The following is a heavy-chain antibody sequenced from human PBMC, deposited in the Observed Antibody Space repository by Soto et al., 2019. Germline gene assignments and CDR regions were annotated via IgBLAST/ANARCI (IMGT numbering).Heavy chain of an antibody. D-gene: IGHD2-2*01. CDR3: ARDQAVPAARGAFDI. J-gene: IGHJ3*02. CDR2: IWYDGSNK. Sequence: GGSLRLSCAASGFTFSSYGMHWVRQAPGKGLEWVAVIWYDGSNKYYADSVKGRFTISRDNSKNTLYLQMNSLRAEDTAVYYCARDQAVPAARGAFDIWGQGTMVTVSS. CDR1: GFTFSSYG. V-gene: IGHV3-33*01.